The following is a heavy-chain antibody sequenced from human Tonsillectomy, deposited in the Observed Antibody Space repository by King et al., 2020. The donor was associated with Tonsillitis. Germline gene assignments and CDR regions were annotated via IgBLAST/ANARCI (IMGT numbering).Heavy chain of an antibody. CDR2: IHHSGST. CDR3: ERSGGDYYGSGSHYNFFDY. CDR1: GGSISSSNW. J-gene: IGHJ4*02. V-gene: IGHV4-4*02. Sequence: VQLQESGPGLVKPSGTLSLTCAVSGGSISSSNWWNWVRQPPGKGLEWLGEIHHSGSTNYNPSLKSRVTISVDKSKNQFSLKLSSVTAADTAVYYCERSGGDYYGSGSHYNFFDYWGQGTLVTVSS. D-gene: IGHD3-10*01.